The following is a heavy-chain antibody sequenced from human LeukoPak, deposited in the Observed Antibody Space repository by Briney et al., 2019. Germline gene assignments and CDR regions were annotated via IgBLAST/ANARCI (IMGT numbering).Heavy chain of an antibody. CDR1: GFTFSSYA. CDR3: ARGYSSSWYYFDY. D-gene: IGHD6-13*01. CDR2: ISYDGSNK. J-gene: IGHJ4*02. V-gene: IGHV3-30*04. Sequence: GRSLRLSCAASGFTFSSYAMHWVRQAPGKGLEWVAVISYDGSNKYYADSVKGRFTISRDNSKNTLYLQMNSLRAEDTAVYYCARGYSSSWYYFDYWGQGTLVTVSS.